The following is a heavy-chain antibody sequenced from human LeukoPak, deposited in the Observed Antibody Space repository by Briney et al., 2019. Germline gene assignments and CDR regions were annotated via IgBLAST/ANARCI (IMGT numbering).Heavy chain of an antibody. CDR2: INYSGRT. D-gene: IGHD5-12*01. V-gene: IGHV4-59*08. CDR3: ASLRGVYSGYDLYAFDI. J-gene: IGHJ3*02. CDR1: GGSISSYY. Sequence: PSETLSLTCTVSGGSISSYYWSWIRQPPGKGLEWIAYINYSGRTNNNPSLKSRVTISVDTSKNQFSLKLYSVTAADTAVYYCASLRGVYSGYDLYAFDIWGQGTMVTVSS.